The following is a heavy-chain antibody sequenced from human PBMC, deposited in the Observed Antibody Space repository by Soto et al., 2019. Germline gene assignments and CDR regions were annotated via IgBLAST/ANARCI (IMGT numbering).Heavy chain of an antibody. CDR1: GYSFTNYW. CDR3: ARRRSSIAAADDY. CDR2: IYPGDSDT. Sequence: PGESLKISCKGSGYSFTNYWIGWVHQMPGKGLEWMGIIYPGDSDTRYSPSFQGQVTISADKSISTAYLQWSSLKASDTAMYYCARRRSSIAAADDYWGQGTLVTVSS. V-gene: IGHV5-51*07. J-gene: IGHJ4*02. D-gene: IGHD6-13*01.